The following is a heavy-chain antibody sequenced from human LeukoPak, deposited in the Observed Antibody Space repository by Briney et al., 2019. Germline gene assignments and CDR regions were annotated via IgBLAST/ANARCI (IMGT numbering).Heavy chain of an antibody. D-gene: IGHD6-19*01. CDR1: GFTFDDYA. CDR2: ISWNSGSI. V-gene: IGHV3-9*01. CDR3: ARDRYSSGWYVPFDY. J-gene: IGHJ4*02. Sequence: GRSLRLSCAASGFTFDDYAMHWVGQAPGKGLEWVSGISWNSGSIGYADSVKGRFTISRDNAKNSLYLQMNSLRAEDTAVYYCARDRYSSGWYVPFDYWGQGTLVTVSS.